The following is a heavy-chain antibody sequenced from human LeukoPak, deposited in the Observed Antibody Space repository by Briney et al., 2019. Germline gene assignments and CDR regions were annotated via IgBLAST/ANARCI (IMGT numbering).Heavy chain of an antibody. CDR1: GGSISSYY. D-gene: IGHD6-13*01. CDR3: ARDLRIAAAGIYAFDI. J-gene: IGHJ3*02. CDR2: IYYSGST. V-gene: IGHV4-59*01. Sequence: SETLSLTCTVSGGSISSYYWSWIRQPPGKGLEWIGNIYYSGSTNYNPSLKSRVTISVDTSKNQFSLKLSSVTAADTAVYYCARDLRIAAAGIYAFDIWGQGTMVTVSS.